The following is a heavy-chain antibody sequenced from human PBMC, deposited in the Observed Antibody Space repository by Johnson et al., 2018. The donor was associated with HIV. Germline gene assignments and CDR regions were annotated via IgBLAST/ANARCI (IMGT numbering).Heavy chain of an antibody. CDR3: MTMATTHEGYAFDI. V-gene: IGHV3-15*01. CDR1: GFTFSNAW. Sequence: EVQVVESGGGLVKPGGSLRLSCAASGFTFSNAWMSWVRQAPGKGLEWVGRIKSKTDGGTTDYAAPVKGRFTISRDDSKNTLYLQMNSLKTEDTAVYYCMTMATTHEGYAFDIWGQGTMVTVSS. J-gene: IGHJ3*02. CDR2: IKSKTDGGTT. D-gene: IGHD5-24*01.